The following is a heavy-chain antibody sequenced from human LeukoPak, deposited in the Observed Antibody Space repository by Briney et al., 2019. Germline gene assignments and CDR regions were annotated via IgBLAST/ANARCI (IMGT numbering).Heavy chain of an antibody. CDR1: GFTFSSYA. CDR2: ISYDGSNK. J-gene: IGHJ6*03. D-gene: IGHD2-2*01. Sequence: QPGRSLRLSCASSGFTFSSYAMHWVRQAPGKGLEWVAVISYDGSNKYYADSVKGRFSISRDNAKNSVFLQMNSLRAEDTAVYYCARFLASWDRYYMDVWGKGTTVSVSS. V-gene: IGHV3-30-3*01. CDR3: ARFLASWDRYYMDV.